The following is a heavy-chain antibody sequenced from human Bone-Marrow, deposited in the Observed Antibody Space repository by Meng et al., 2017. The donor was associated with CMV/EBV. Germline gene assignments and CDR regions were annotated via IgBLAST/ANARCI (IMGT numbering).Heavy chain of an antibody. J-gene: IGHJ6*02. CDR2: INSDGSST. Sequence: GGSLRLSCAASGFTFSSYWMHWVRQAPGKGLVWVSRINSDGSSTSYADSVKGRFTISRDNAKNTLYLQMNSLRAEDTAVYYCARGCSTSCYYGMDVWGQGTTVTVSS. V-gene: IGHV3-74*01. D-gene: IGHD2-2*01. CDR1: GFTFSSYW. CDR3: ARGCSTSCYYGMDV.